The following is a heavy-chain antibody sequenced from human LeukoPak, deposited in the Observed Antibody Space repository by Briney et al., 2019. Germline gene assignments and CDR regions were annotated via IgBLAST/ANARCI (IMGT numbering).Heavy chain of an antibody. V-gene: IGHV4-38-2*02. Sequence: SETLSLTCTVSGYSISSNYYWGWIRQPPGKGLEWIGSIYYSGSTYYNPSLKSRVTISVDTSKNQFSLKLSSVTAADTAVYYCARAGSGSDAFDIWGQGTMVTVSS. CDR2: IYYSGST. J-gene: IGHJ3*02. CDR1: GYSISSNYY. CDR3: ARAGSGSDAFDI. D-gene: IGHD3-10*01.